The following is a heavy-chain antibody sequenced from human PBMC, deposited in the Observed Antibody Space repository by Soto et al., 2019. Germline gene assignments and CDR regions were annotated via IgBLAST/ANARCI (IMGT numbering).Heavy chain of an antibody. CDR2: ISGTGVYI. CDR1: GFTFSNYN. V-gene: IGHV3-21*01. CDR3: AREGALKPFSS. Sequence: LRLSCVASGFTFSNYNMNWVRQAPGKGLEWVSHISGTGVYIHYADAVKGRFTISGDNAKSSVYLQMNSLRAEDTAVYYCAREGALKPFSSWGQGALVTVSS. J-gene: IGHJ5*02.